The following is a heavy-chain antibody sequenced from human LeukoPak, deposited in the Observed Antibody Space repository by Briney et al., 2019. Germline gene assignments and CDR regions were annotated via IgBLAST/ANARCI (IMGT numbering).Heavy chain of an antibody. J-gene: IGHJ6*03. D-gene: IGHD1-26*01. CDR3: ARTYEILGDTAYYFYYYYMDV. Sequence: PSETLSLTCTVSGGSISSSSYYWGWIRQPPGKGLEWIGSIYYSGSTFYNPSLKSRVTISVDTSKNQFSLKLTSVTAADTAVYYCARTYEILGDTAYYFYYYYMDVWAKGTMVTISS. CDR1: GGSISSSSYY. CDR2: IYYSGST. V-gene: IGHV4-39*07.